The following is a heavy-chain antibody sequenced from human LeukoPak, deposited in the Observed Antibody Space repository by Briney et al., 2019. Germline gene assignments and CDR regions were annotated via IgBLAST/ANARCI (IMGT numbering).Heavy chain of an antibody. Sequence: ASVKVSCKASGYTFISYGISWVRQAPGQGLEWMGWISAYNGSTNYAQKLQGRVTMTTDTSTSTAYMELRSLTSDDTAVYYCAREGHYYDSSGYYFLGGFDYWGQGILVTVSS. CDR2: ISAYNGST. J-gene: IGHJ4*02. CDR3: AREGHYYDSSGYYFLGGFDY. D-gene: IGHD3-22*01. CDR1: GYTFISYG. V-gene: IGHV1-18*01.